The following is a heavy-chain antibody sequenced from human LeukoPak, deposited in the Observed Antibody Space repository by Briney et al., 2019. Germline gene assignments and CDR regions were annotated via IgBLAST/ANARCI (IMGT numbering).Heavy chain of an antibody. CDR1: GFSFSTHS. J-gene: IGHJ4*02. CDR3: ASGLTGGGAY. D-gene: IGHD2-8*02. V-gene: IGHV3-48*02. Sequence: EPGGSLRLSCAASGFSFSTHSMNWVRQAPGKGLEWAAYISDDSTAIYYADSVKGRFTISRDSAKNSLYLQMNSLRDEDTAVYYCASGLTGGGAYWGQGTLVTVSS. CDR2: ISDDSTAI.